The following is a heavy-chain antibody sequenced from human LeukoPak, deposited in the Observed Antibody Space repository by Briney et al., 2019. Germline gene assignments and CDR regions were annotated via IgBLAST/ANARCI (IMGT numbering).Heavy chain of an antibody. J-gene: IGHJ5*02. CDR3: ARDLYYGDYVIDP. Sequence: PGGSLRLSCAASGFTFSSYAMHWVRQAPGKGLEWVAVISYDGSNKYYTDSVKGRFTISRDNSKNTLYLQMNSLRAEDTAVYYCARDLYYGDYVIDPWGQGTLVTVSS. CDR2: ISYDGSNK. V-gene: IGHV3-30*04. CDR1: GFTFSSYA. D-gene: IGHD4-17*01.